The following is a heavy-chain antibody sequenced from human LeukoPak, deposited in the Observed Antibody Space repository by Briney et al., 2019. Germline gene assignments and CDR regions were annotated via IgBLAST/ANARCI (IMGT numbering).Heavy chain of an antibody. CDR1: GFTFNNYW. D-gene: IGHD6-13*01. CDR3: VRHSWTYFDC. V-gene: IGHV3-7*01. CDR2: IKQDGSEK. Sequence: GGSLRLSCAASGFTFNNYWMTWVRQAPGKGLEWVANIKQDGSEKYYVDSVKGRFTISRDNAKNSLFLQMNSLRAEDMAVYYCVRHSWTYFDCWGQGTLVTVSS. J-gene: IGHJ4*02.